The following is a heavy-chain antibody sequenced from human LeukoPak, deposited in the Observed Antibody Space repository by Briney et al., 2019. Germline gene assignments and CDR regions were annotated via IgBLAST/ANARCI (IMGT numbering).Heavy chain of an antibody. CDR1: GFTFSSYA. J-gene: IGHJ4*02. Sequence: GGSLRLSCAASGFTFSSYAMSWVRQAPGKGLEWVAVISYDGSNKYYADSVKGRFTISRDNSKNTLYLQMNSLRAEDTAVYYCARIFGPYYDFWSGYFDYWGQGTLVTVSS. CDR3: ARIFGPYYDFWSGYFDY. CDR2: ISYDGSNK. D-gene: IGHD3-3*01. V-gene: IGHV3-30-3*01.